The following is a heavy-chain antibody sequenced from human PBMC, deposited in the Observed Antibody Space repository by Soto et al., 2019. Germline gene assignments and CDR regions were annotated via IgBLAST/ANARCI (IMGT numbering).Heavy chain of an antibody. V-gene: IGHV4-4*02. CDR1: GDSIDTSHW. D-gene: IGHD2-2*01. Sequence: PSETLSLTCAISGDSIDTSHWWNWVRQPPGKGLEWIGEISHEGTTIYNPSLKSRVTISVDKSKNQFSLKLTSVTAADTAVYYCARALWGPAGHINWFDPWGQGTLVTVSS. J-gene: IGHJ5*02. CDR2: ISHEGTT. CDR3: ARALWGPAGHINWFDP.